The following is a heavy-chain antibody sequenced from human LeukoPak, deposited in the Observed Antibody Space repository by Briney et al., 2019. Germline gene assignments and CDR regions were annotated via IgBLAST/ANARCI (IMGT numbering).Heavy chain of an antibody. V-gene: IGHV4-39*01. CDR2: IYYSGST. CDR3: ASSETWGYCSSTSCSPGAFDI. Sequence: PSETLSLTCTVSGGSISSSSYYWGWIRQPPGKGLEWIGSIYYSGSTYYNPSLKSRVTISVDTSKNQFSLKLSSVTAADTAVYYCASSETWGYCSSTSCSPGAFDIWDQGTMVTVSS. CDR1: GGSISSSSYY. J-gene: IGHJ3*02. D-gene: IGHD2-2*01.